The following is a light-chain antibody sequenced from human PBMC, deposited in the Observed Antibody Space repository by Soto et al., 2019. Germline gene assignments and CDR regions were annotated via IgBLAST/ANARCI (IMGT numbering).Light chain of an antibody. CDR1: QSISNS. CDR3: QQSYSTPWT. CDR2: TAS. J-gene: IGKJ1*01. V-gene: IGKV1-39*01. Sequence: DIQMTQSPSSLSASVGDRVTITCRASQSISNSLNWYQQKPGKAPNLLIYTASSLQSGVPSRFSGSGSGTDFTLTISSLQPEDFATYYCQQSYSTPWTFGQGTK.